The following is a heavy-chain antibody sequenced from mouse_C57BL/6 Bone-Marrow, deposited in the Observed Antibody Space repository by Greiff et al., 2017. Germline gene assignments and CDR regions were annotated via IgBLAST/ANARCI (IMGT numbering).Heavy chain of an antibody. J-gene: IGHJ4*01. Sequence: VQLQQSGPVLVKPGASVKMSCKASGYTFTDYYMNWVKQSHGKSLEWIGVINPYNGGTSYNQKFKGKATLTVDKSSSTAYMELNSLTSEESAVXYSARSAVVARYAMDYWGQGTSVTVSS. CDR3: ARSAVVARYAMDY. CDR1: GYTFTDYY. V-gene: IGHV1-19*01. D-gene: IGHD1-1*01. CDR2: INPYNGGT.